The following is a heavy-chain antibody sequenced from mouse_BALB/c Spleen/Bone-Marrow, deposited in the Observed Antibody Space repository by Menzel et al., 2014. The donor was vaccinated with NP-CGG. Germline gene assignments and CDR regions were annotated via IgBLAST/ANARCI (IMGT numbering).Heavy chain of an antibody. V-gene: IGHV5-6-5*01. CDR2: ISSSGST. Sequence: EVKLVESGGGLVKPGGSLKLSCAASGFTFSSYAMSWVRQTPEKRLEWVASISSSGSTYYPDSVKGRFTISRDNARNILYLQMSSLRSEDTAMYYCARDDYDDQYYFDYCGQGTTLTVSS. CDR3: ARDDYDDQYYFDY. CDR1: GFTFSSYA. J-gene: IGHJ2*01. D-gene: IGHD2-4*01.